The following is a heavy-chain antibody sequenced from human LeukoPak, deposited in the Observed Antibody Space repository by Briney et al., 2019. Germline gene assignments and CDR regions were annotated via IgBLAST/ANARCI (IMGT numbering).Heavy chain of an antibody. Sequence: GASVKVSCKASGYTFTSYDINWVLQATGQGLEWMGWMNPNSGNTGYAQKFQGRVTITRNTSISTAYMELSSLRSEDTAVYYCARVGVLWRGYFGYWGQGTLVTVSS. D-gene: IGHD3-3*01. CDR2: MNPNSGNT. CDR1: GYTFTSYD. V-gene: IGHV1-8*03. CDR3: ARVGVLWRGYFGY. J-gene: IGHJ4*02.